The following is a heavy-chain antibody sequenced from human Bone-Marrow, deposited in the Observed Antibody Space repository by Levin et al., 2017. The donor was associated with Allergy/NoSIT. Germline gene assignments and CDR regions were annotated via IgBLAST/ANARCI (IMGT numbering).Heavy chain of an antibody. D-gene: IGHD3-10*01. Sequence: SQTLSLPCTVSGVSIRSSYWSWIRQPPGKGLEWIGFLYYSGSANYNPSLKSRVAISVDTSKNQFSLNLTSVTAADTAVYYCARGPRGIRGVMSGMDVWGQGITVTVSS. V-gene: IGHV4-59*01. CDR1: GVSIRSSY. CDR3: ARGPRGIRGVMSGMDV. CDR2: LYYSGSA. J-gene: IGHJ6*02.